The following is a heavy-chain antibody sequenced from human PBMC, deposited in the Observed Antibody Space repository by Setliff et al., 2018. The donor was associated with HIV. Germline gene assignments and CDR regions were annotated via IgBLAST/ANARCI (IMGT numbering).Heavy chain of an antibody. V-gene: IGHV4-31*03. Sequence: TLSLTCTVSGGSISSGGYYWSWIRQHPGKGLEWIGYIYYSGSTYYNPSLKSRVTISVDTSKNQFSLKLSSVTAADTAVYYCARHSSSRRHDAFGIWGQGTMVTVSS. CDR1: GGSISSGGYY. CDR3: ARHSSSRRHDAFGI. CDR2: IYYSGST. D-gene: IGHD6-6*01. J-gene: IGHJ3*02.